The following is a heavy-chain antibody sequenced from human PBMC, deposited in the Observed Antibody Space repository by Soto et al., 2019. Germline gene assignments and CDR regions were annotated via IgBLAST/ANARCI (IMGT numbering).Heavy chain of an antibody. CDR3: AKWYSSSSYYYYGMDV. CDR2: ISGSGGST. CDR1: GFTFSSYA. J-gene: IGHJ6*02. V-gene: IGHV3-23*01. D-gene: IGHD6-6*01. Sequence: GGSLRLSCAASGFTFSSYAMSWVRQAPGKGLEWVSAISGSGGSTYYADSVKGRFTISRDNSKNTLYLQMNSLRAEDTAVYCCAKWYSSSSYYYYGMDVWGQGTTVTVSS.